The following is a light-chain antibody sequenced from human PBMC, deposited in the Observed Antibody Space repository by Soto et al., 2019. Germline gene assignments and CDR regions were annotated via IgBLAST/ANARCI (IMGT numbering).Light chain of an antibody. CDR2: AAP. J-gene: IGKJ3*01. Sequence: DIQMTQSPSSLSASVGDRVTITCRASQGISNYLAGFQQKPGRVPKLLIYAAPTLQSGVPSRFSGSGSGTDFTLTISSLKPEDDATYYRQRYNGAPRTCGPGTKVDIK. V-gene: IGKV1-27*01. CDR1: QGISNY. CDR3: QRYNGAPRT.